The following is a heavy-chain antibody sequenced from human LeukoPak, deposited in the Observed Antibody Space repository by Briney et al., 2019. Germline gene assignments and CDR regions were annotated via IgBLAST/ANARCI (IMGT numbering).Heavy chain of an antibody. Sequence: PGGSLRLSCAASGFTFSSYSMNWVRQAPGKGLEWVSSISSSSSYIYYAASVKGRFTISRDNAKNSLYLQMNSLRAEDTAVYYCAREGITAALDYWGQGTLVTVSS. V-gene: IGHV3-21*01. J-gene: IGHJ4*02. CDR3: AREGITAALDY. D-gene: IGHD6-6*01. CDR2: ISSSSSYI. CDR1: GFTFSSYS.